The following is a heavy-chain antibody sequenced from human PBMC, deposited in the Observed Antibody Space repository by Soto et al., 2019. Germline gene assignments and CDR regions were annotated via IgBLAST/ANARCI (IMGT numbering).Heavy chain of an antibody. CDR1: GFTFSSYG. V-gene: IGHV3-33*01. CDR2: IWYDGSNK. CDR3: ARDYVEMAPVGAFDI. D-gene: IGHD3-16*01. J-gene: IGHJ3*02. Sequence: VGSLRLSCAASGFTFSSYGMHWVRQAPGKGLEWVAVIWYDGSNKYYADSVKGRFTISRDNSKNTLYLQMNSLRAEDTAVYYCARDYVEMAPVGAFDIWGQGTMVTVSS.